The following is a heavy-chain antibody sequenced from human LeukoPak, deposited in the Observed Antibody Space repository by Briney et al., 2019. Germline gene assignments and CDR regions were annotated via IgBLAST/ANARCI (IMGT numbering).Heavy chain of an antibody. D-gene: IGHD5-24*01. CDR3: ARPPFSQMATKEHALDI. J-gene: IGHJ3*02. CDR2: IYYSGST. Sequence: PSETLSLTCTISGGYISSSSHYWGWIRQPPGKGLEWIGSIYYSGSTYYNPSLKSRVTISVDTSKNQFSLKLSSVTAADTAVYYCARPPFSQMATKEHALDIWGQGTMVTVSS. V-gene: IGHV4-39*01. CDR1: GGYISSSSHY.